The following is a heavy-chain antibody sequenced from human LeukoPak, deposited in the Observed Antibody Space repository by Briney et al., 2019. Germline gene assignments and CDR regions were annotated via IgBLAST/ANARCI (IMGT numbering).Heavy chain of an antibody. Sequence: PGGSLRLSCAASGFSFSSYAMSWVRQAPGKGLEWVSTISGSGDSAYYADSVKGRFTISRDNSKNTLYLQMNSLRAEDTAVYYCAKDRQGFGFGEQLDYYYMDVWGKGTTVTVSS. CDR2: ISGSGDSA. CDR1: GFSFSSYA. CDR3: AKDRQGFGFGEQLDYYYMDV. D-gene: IGHD3-10*01. J-gene: IGHJ6*03. V-gene: IGHV3-23*01.